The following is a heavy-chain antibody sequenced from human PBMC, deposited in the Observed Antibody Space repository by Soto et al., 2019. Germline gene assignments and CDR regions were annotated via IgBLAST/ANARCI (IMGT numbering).Heavy chain of an antibody. J-gene: IGHJ3*02. CDR3: ARISIAVAGTGAFDI. CDR1: GYRFTSYW. CDR2: IDPSDSYT. V-gene: IGHV5-10-1*01. D-gene: IGHD6-19*01. Sequence: GVPLKISCKGAGYRFTSYWISWVSQMPGKGLEWMGRIDPSDSYTNYSPSFQGHVTISADKPISTAYLQWSSLKASDTAMYYCARISIAVAGTGAFDIWGQGTMVTVSS.